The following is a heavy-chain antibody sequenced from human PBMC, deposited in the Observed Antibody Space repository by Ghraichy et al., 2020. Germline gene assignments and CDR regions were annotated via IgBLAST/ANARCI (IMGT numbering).Heavy chain of an antibody. CDR1: GFDFSGYS. CDR2: FDAYDTT. D-gene: IGHD2/OR15-2a*01. J-gene: IGHJ4*02. CDR3: ERGHLRRVYYFAYEF. Sequence: LSLTCAASGFDFSGYSMNWVRQAPAKGLDWVALFDAYDTTHYAESVKVRFTISRDNAKNSLYLQMNSLREEDTAVYYCERGHLRRVYYFAYEFWGQGTLVTVSS. V-gene: IGHV3-48*02.